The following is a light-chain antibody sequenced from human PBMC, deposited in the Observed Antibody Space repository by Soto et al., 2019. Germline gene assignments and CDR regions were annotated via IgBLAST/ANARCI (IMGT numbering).Light chain of an antibody. CDR3: QKYNKAPWT. CDR1: QDISDY. CDR2: AAS. Sequence: DIQMTQSPSSLSASLGDIVTITCRASQDISDYLAWYQQKPGNPPNLLISAASTLQSGVPSRFRGSGAGTDFTLTITSLQPEDVATYYCQKYNKAPWTFGQGTKVEIK. V-gene: IGKV1-27*01. J-gene: IGKJ1*01.